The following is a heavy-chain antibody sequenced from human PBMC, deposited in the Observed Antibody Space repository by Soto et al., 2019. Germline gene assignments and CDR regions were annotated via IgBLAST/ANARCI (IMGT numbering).Heavy chain of an antibody. Sequence: QVQLQESGPGLVKPSETLSLTCTVSGGSISSYYWSWIRQPPGKGLEWIGYIYYSGSTNYNPSLKSRVTISVDTSKTQFSLKLSSVTAADTAVYYCARLSGNSGYDLFDYWGQGTLVTVSS. V-gene: IGHV4-59*08. CDR1: GGSISSYY. J-gene: IGHJ4*02. CDR2: IYYSGST. D-gene: IGHD5-12*01. CDR3: ARLSGNSGYDLFDY.